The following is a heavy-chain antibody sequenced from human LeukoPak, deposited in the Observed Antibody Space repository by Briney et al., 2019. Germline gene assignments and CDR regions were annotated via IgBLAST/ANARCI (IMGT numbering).Heavy chain of an antibody. Sequence: SVKVSCKASGGTFSSYAISWVRQAPGQGLEWVGRIIPIFGTANYAQKFQGRVTITTDESTITAYMELSSLRSEDTAVYYCARGDYGGNPWNFDYWGQGTLVTVSS. V-gene: IGHV1-69*05. J-gene: IGHJ4*02. CDR3: ARGDYGGNPWNFDY. D-gene: IGHD4-23*01. CDR1: GGTFSSYA. CDR2: IIPIFGTA.